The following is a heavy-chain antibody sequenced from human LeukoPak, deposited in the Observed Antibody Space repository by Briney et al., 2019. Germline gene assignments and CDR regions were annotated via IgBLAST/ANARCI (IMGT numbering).Heavy chain of an antibody. V-gene: IGHV1-69*05. CDR3: ARAPSWGSYWYFDL. CDR1: GGTLSSYA. D-gene: IGHD7-27*01. Sequence: ASVKVSCKASGGTLSSYAISWVRQAPGQGLEWMGGIIPIFGTADYAQKFQGRVTITTDESTSTAYMELSSLRSEDTAVYYCARAPSWGSYWYFDLWGRGTLVTVSS. J-gene: IGHJ2*01. CDR2: IIPIFGTA.